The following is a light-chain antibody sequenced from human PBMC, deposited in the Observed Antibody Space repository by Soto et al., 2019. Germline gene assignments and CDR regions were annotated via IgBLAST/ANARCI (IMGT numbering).Light chain of an antibody. J-gene: IGLJ3*02. V-gene: IGLV1-40*01. CDR2: RNN. CDR3: HCYDGSMSGSV. CDR1: SSNIGAGYY. Sequence: QSVLTQPPSVSGAPGQRVTISCTGSSSNIGAGYYVHWYQQLPGTAPKLLIYRNNNRPSGVPDRFSGSKSGSSASLAITGRQAEDEADYYCHCYDGSMSGSVFGGGTKLTVL.